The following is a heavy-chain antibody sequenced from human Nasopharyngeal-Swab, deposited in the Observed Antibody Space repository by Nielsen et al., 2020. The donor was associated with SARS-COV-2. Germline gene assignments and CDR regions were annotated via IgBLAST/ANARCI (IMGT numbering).Heavy chain of an antibody. Sequence: GGSLRFSCAASGFTFTNYAMTWVRQAPGKGLEWIPTISGNGGMTYSADSVRARFAISRDDSTNTVFLQMNILSAEDTAIYYCAKAGAESMPYSALDVWGQGTTVTVSS. V-gene: IGHV3-23*01. D-gene: IGHD2/OR15-2a*01. J-gene: IGHJ6*02. CDR2: ISGNGGMT. CDR1: GFTFTNYA. CDR3: AKAGAESMPYSALDV.